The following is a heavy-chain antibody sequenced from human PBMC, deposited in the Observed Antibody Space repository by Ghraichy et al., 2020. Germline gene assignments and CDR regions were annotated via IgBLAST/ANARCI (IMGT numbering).Heavy chain of an antibody. J-gene: IGHJ4*02. V-gene: IGHV3-23*01. D-gene: IGHD2-15*01. CDR1: GFTFSSYA. Sequence: GESLNISCAASGFTFSSYAMSWVRQAPGKGLEWVSAISGSGGSTYYADSVKGRFTISRDNSKNTLYLQMNSLRAEDTAVYYCAKDPIATPKQLNGLFDYWGQGTLVTVSS. CDR3: AKDPIATPKQLNGLFDY. CDR2: ISGSGGST.